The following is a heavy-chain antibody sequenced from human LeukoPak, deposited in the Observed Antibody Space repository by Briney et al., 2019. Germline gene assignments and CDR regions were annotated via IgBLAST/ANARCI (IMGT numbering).Heavy chain of an antibody. J-gene: IGHJ6*03. CDR1: GVSFSSDS. D-gene: IGHD4-23*01. CDR3: ARAGSNGGNSRGFYYYYYMDV. Sequence: GGSLRLSCAASGVSFSSDSMNWVCHAPRKGLEWDSSISIRSSYIYDADSVKGRFTISRDNAKNSLYLQMNSLRAEDTAVYYCARAGSNGGNSRGFYYYYYMDVWGKGTTVTVSS. CDR2: ISIRSSYI. V-gene: IGHV3-21*04.